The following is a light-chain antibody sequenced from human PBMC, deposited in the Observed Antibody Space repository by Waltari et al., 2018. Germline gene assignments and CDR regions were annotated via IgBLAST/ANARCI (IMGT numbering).Light chain of an antibody. Sequence: EIVLTQSPDTLSLSPGARATPPCRASQSIGRYLVWYQQKPGQAPRLLIYGASTRASGIPDRFSGSGSGTDFSLTISRLEPEDFAVYHCQKHDRLPATFGQGTKVEIK. J-gene: IGKJ1*01. CDR1: QSIGRY. CDR2: GAS. CDR3: QKHDRLPAT. V-gene: IGKV3-20*01.